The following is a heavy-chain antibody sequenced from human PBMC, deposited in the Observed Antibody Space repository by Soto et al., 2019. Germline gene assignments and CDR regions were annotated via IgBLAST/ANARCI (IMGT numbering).Heavy chain of an antibody. CDR2: INPNSGGT. V-gene: IGHV1-2*02. CDR1: GYTFTGYY. Sequence: GASVKVSCKASGYTFTGYYMHWLRQAPGQGLEWMGWINPNSGGTNYAQKFQGRVTMTRDTSISTAYMELSRLRSDDTAVYYCARGGDTYYYDSSGYYIGFYYGMDVWGQGTTVTVSS. CDR3: ARGGDTYYYDSSGYYIGFYYGMDV. D-gene: IGHD3-22*01. J-gene: IGHJ6*02.